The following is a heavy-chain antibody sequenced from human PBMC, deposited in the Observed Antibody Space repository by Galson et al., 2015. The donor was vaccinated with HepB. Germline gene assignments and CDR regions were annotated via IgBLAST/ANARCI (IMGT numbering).Heavy chain of an antibody. V-gene: IGHV1-18*04. CDR3: ARDDYYASSPYAFDI. CDR1: GSSFTNYG. J-gene: IGHJ3*02. D-gene: IGHD3-22*01. Sequence: SVKVSCKASGSSFTNYGINWVRQAPGQGPEWMGWISAYNGDTKYAQKLQDRVTMTTDTSTSTTYMELRSLRSDDTAVYYCARDDYYASSPYAFDIWGQGTMVTVSS. CDR2: ISAYNGDT.